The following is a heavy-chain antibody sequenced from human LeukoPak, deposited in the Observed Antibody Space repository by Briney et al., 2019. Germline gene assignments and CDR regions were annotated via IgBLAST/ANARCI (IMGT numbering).Heavy chain of an antibody. Sequence: QPGRSLRLSCAASGFTFSSYAMSWVRQAPGKGLEWVSAISGSGGSTYYADSVKGRFTISRDNSKNTLYLQMNSLRAEDTAVYYCAKDAKSGIAARSGGARFSRAPIDYWGQGTLVTVSS. D-gene: IGHD6-6*01. J-gene: IGHJ4*02. CDR3: AKDAKSGIAARSGGARFSRAPIDY. CDR2: ISGSGGST. CDR1: GFTFSSYA. V-gene: IGHV3-23*01.